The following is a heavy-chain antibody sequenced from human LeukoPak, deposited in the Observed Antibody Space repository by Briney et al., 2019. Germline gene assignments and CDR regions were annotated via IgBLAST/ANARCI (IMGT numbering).Heavy chain of an antibody. CDR2: IDPSDSYT. Sequence: TAESLLLSCKGSGYSFTTYWISWVRQMPGKGLEWMGRIDPSDSYTNYSPSFQGHVTISADKSFSTAYLQWTSLKASDTAMYYCARHAKAAGSSFDSWDQGPLVTVSS. CDR3: ARHAKAAGSSFDS. CDR1: GYSFTTYW. V-gene: IGHV5-10-1*01. D-gene: IGHD1-26*01. J-gene: IGHJ4*02.